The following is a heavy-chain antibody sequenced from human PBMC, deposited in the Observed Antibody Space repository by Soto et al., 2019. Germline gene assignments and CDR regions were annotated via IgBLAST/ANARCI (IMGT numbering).Heavy chain of an antibody. CDR3: VRCTLIWGHYYFSGLDV. CDR2: IKHDGNEK. V-gene: IGHV3-7*01. J-gene: IGHJ6*02. CDR1: GFMFGTYW. D-gene: IGHD3-22*01. Sequence: PGGSLRLSCAATGFMFGTYWMSWVRQAPGKGLEWVANIKHDGNEKYYADSVKGRFTVSRDNVKNFLHLQMSSLRGDDTGVDFCVRCTLIWGHYYFSGLDVWGHVTTVTVS.